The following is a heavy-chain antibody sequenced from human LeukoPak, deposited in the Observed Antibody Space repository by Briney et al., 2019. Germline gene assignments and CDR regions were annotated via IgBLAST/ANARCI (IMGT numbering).Heavy chain of an antibody. Sequence: GASVKVSCKASGYTFTNNYLHWVRQAPGQGLEWMGMIYPRDGSTSYAQNFQGRVTVTRDTSTTTVHMELRGVRSEDTAVYYCARDQEGFDYWGQGTVVTVSS. CDR2: IYPRDGST. CDR3: ARDQEGFDY. CDR1: GYTFTNNY. V-gene: IGHV1-46*01. J-gene: IGHJ4*02.